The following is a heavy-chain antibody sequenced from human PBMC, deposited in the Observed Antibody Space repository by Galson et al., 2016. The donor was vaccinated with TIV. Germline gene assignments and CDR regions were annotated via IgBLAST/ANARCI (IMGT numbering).Heavy chain of an antibody. CDR3: AKGKEYYEF. D-gene: IGHD3-16*01. CDR1: GYMFSAHW. CDR2: MNPGDSET. J-gene: IGHJ4*02. Sequence: QSGAEVKKPGESLIISCKASGYMFSAHWFGWVRQMPGKGPEWIGIMNPGDSETRYSPSFEGQVTISADNSISTAYLQWHSLKASDTAVYYSAKGKEYYEFWGQGTLVTVSS. V-gene: IGHV5-51*03.